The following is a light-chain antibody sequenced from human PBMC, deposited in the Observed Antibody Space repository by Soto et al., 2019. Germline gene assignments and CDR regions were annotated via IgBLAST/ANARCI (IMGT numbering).Light chain of an antibody. CDR3: QSYENSRTGFYV. CDR1: SSDIGAGFD. J-gene: IGLJ1*01. V-gene: IGLV1-40*01. Sequence: QSVLTQPPSVAGSPGQSVSISCSWMSSDIGAGFDVHWYQHLPGTAPKLLIYGNTNRPSGVPGRFSGSKSGTSASLVISGLQAEDEADYYCQSYENSRTGFYVFGTGTKVTVL. CDR2: GNT.